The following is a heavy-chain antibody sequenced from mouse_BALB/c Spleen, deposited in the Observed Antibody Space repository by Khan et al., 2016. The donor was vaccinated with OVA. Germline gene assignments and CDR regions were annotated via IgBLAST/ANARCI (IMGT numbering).Heavy chain of an antibody. Sequence: QLEESGPGLVKPSQSLSLTCTVTGYSITSGYAWNWIRQFPGNKLEWMGYISYSGVTSYTPSLKSRISITRDTSKNQFFLQLNSVTTEDTATYYCARGNYYGYYFDYGGQGTTLTVSS. V-gene: IGHV3-2*02. CDR1: GYSITSGYA. CDR3: ARGNYYGYYFDY. J-gene: IGHJ2*01. CDR2: ISYSGVT. D-gene: IGHD1-1*01.